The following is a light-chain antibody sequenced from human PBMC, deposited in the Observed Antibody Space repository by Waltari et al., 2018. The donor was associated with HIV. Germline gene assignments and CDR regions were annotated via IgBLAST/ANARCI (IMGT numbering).Light chain of an antibody. J-gene: IGKJ2*02. V-gene: IGKV3-20*01. CDR3: QQYGNSPPCT. CDR2: DTS. CDR1: QSVNSGY. Sequence: EIVLAQSPATLSLSPGQRAILSCRASQSVNSGYLAWYQQRPGQAPRLLIFDTSRRASGIPDRFSGSGSGTDFTLTISSLEPEDFAVYYCQQYGNSPPCTFGQGTKLEIK.